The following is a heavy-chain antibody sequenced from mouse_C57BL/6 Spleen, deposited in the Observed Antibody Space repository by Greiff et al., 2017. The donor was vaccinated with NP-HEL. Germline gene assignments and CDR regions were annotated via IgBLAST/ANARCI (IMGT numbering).Heavy chain of an antibody. V-gene: IGHV1-42*01. CDR2: INPSTGGT. J-gene: IGHJ4*01. Sequence: EVQLQQSGPELVKPGASVKISCKASGYSFTGYYMNWVKQSPEKSLEWIGEINPSTGGTTYNQKFKAKATLTVDKSSSTAYMQLKSLTSEDSAVYYCARGGTLVGAMDYWGQGTSVTVSS. D-gene: IGHD3-3*01. CDR3: ARGGTLVGAMDY. CDR1: GYSFTGYY.